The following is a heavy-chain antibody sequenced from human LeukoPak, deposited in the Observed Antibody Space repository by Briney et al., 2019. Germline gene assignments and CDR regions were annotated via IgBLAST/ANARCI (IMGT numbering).Heavy chain of an antibody. CDR2: ISSSSSYI. CDR3: ARDSPYDRASFDY. Sequence: TGGSLRLSCAASGFTFSSYSMNWVRQAPGKGLEWVSSISSSSSYIYYADSVKGRFTISRDNAKNSLYLQMNSLRAEDTAVYYCARDSPYDRASFDYWGQGTLVTVSS. CDR1: GFTFSSYS. J-gene: IGHJ4*02. V-gene: IGHV3-21*01. D-gene: IGHD3-22*01.